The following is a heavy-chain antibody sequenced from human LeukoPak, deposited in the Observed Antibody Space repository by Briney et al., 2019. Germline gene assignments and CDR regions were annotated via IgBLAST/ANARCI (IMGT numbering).Heavy chain of an antibody. CDR2: ISSNGGST. J-gene: IGHJ4*02. CDR1: GFTFSSYA. CDR3: ARGGFTYDDFWSAYYTADY. V-gene: IGHV3-64*01. Sequence: PGGSLRLSCAASGFTFSSYAMHWVRQAPGKGLEYVSGISSNGGSTYYANSVKGRFTISRDNSKNTLYLQMNSLRAEDTAVYYCARGGFTYDDFWSAYYTADYWGQGTLVTVSS. D-gene: IGHD3-3*01.